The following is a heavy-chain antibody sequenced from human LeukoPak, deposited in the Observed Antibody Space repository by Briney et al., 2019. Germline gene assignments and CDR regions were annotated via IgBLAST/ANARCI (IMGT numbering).Heavy chain of an antibody. CDR1: GFTFSSYD. J-gene: IGHJ3*02. CDR2: IGIGDDT. D-gene: IGHD5/OR15-5a*01. Sequence: PGGSLRLSCTASGFTFSSYDMHWVHQLPGGGLEWVSAIGIGDDTHYPDSVKGRFTISRENAKNSFYLQMNTLRDGDTAVYYCVRGGIRVSGIDAFDIWGQGTMVTVSA. CDR3: VRGGIRVSGIDAFDI. V-gene: IGHV3-13*01.